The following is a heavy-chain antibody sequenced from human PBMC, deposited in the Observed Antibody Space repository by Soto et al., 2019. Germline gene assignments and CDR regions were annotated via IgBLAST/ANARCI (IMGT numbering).Heavy chain of an antibody. CDR2: IKQDGSEK. J-gene: IGHJ4*02. V-gene: IGHV3-7*05. Sequence: GGSLRLYCAASGFTFSSYWMSWVSQAPGKGLEWVANIKQDGSEKYYVDSVKGRFTISRDNAKNSLYLQMNSLRAEDTAVYYCASWVDYYDSSAPYNFDYWGQGTLVTVSS. CDR1: GFTFSSYW. CDR3: ASWVDYYDSSAPYNFDY. D-gene: IGHD3-22*01.